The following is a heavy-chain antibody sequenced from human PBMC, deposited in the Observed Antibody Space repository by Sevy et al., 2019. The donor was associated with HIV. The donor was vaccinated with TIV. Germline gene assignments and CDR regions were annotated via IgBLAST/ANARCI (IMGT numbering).Heavy chain of an antibody. D-gene: IGHD5-18*01. J-gene: IGHJ4*02. CDR1: GFTFSSYW. CDR2: IKQDGSEE. CDR3: ARSGMQLWFDYFDR. V-gene: IGHV3-7*01. Sequence: GGSLRLSCAASGFTFSSYWMTWVRQAPGKGLEWVAKIKQDGSEESLVDSVKGRFAISRDNAKNSLYLQMTSLRAEDTAVYYCARSGMQLWFDYFDRWGQGTLVTVSS.